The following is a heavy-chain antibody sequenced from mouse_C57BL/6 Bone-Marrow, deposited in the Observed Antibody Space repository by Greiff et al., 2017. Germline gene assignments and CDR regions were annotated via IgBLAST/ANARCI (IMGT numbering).Heavy chain of an antibody. Sequence: QVQLKQPGAELVKPGASVKLSCKASGYTFTSYWMHWVKQRPGQGLEWIGMIHPNSGSTNYNEKFKSKATLTVDKSSSTAYMQLSSLTSEDSAVYYCARERYYGSSYWYFDVWGTGTTVTVSS. CDR2: IHPNSGST. J-gene: IGHJ1*03. D-gene: IGHD1-1*01. V-gene: IGHV1-64*01. CDR3: ARERYYGSSYWYFDV. CDR1: GYTFTSYW.